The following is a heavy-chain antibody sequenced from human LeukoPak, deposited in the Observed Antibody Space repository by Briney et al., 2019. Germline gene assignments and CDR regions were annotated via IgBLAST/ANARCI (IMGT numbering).Heavy chain of an antibody. CDR2: IYYSGST. CDR1: GGSIRSYY. D-gene: IGHD2-15*01. V-gene: IGHV4-59*01. J-gene: IGHJ4*02. Sequence: KASETLSLTCTVSGGSIRSYYWSWIRQPPGKGLEWIGYIYYSGSTNYNPSLKSRVTISVDTSKNQFSLKVSSVTAADTAVYYCARESCYLGSCYYRTVDYWGQGTLVTVSS. CDR3: ARESCYLGSCYYRTVDY.